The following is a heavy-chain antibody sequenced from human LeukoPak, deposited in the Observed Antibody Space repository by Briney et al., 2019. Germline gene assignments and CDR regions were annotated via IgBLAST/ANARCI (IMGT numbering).Heavy chain of an antibody. CDR2: ISYDGSNK. D-gene: IGHD3-22*01. CDR3: ARDGQYYDSSGYTDY. V-gene: IGHV3-30-3*01. J-gene: IGHJ4*02. Sequence: PGRSLRLSCAASGFTFSSYAMHWVRQAPGKGLEWVAVISYDGSNKYYADSVKVRFTISRDNSKNTLYLQMNSLRAEDTAVYYCARDGQYYDSSGYTDYWRQGPLVTVSS. CDR1: GFTFSSYA.